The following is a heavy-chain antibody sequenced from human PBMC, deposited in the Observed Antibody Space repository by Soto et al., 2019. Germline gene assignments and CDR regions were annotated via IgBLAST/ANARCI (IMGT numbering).Heavy chain of an antibody. CDR2: IIPMFDTA. Sequence: QVQLVQSGAEVKKPGSSVKVSCKASGGTFSSYAISWVRQARGQGLEWMGGIIPMFDTAYYAQKFQGRVTITADESTSTAYMELSSLTSEDTAVYYCARDEGAETATITTCFAYWGQGTLVTVSS. CDR3: ARDEGAETATITTCFAY. V-gene: IGHV1-69*12. D-gene: IGHD5-12*01. J-gene: IGHJ4*02. CDR1: GGTFSSYA.